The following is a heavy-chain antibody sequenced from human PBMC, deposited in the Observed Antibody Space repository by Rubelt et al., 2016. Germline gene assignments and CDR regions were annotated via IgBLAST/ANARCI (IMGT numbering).Heavy chain of an antibody. Sequence: QVQLQESGPGLVEPSETLSLTCNVSGDSVSSYYWSWIRQPPGKGLEWIGYIYYSGSTTYNPSLKNRVTISLDTSKNHVFLFRSFVSAAETAMDDCARSDSSGYYFVYWGPGTRVTVSS. CDR2: IYYSGST. CDR3: ARSDSSGYYFVY. CDR1: GDSVSSYY. V-gene: IGHV4-59*02. J-gene: IGHJ4*02. D-gene: IGHD3-22*01.